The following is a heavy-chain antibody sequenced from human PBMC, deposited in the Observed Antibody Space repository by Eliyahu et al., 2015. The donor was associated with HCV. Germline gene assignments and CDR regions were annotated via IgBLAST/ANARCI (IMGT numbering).Heavy chain of an antibody. Sequence: QVQLVESGGGVVQPERSLRLSCAASGFTFSNYGIHWVRQAPGMGLDWVAVIWSDGNNKYYADSVKGRFTISRDNSKNMLYLQMNSLRAEDTAVYYCARRNDQDLSMDVWGQGTTVTVSS. CDR3: ARRNDQDLSMDV. CDR1: GFTFSNYG. J-gene: IGHJ6*02. CDR2: IWSDGNNK. D-gene: IGHD1-1*01. V-gene: IGHV3-33*01.